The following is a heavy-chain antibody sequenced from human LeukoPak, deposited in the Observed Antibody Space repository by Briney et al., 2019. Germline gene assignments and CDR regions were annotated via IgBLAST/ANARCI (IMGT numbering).Heavy chain of an antibody. D-gene: IGHD3/OR15-3a*01. CDR1: GFNFASYW. Sequence: GESLKISCKASGFNFASYWIAWVRQVPGKGLEWMAMVNPHDSATRYSPSFQGQVTVSADEFITTAIAQWSTLNASDTAIYYRARIHGSSPYDFSFGFWGQGTLVTVSS. CDR3: ARIHGSSPYDFSFGF. J-gene: IGHJ4*02. V-gene: IGHV5-51*01. CDR2: VNPHDSAT.